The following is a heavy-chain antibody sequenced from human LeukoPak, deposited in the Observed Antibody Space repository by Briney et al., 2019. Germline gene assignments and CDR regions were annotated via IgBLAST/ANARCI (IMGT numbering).Heavy chain of an antibody. CDR3: ARDPKMATIQYYFVF. Sequence: GRSLRLSCAASGFTFSSYAMHWVRQAPGKGLEWVAVISYDGSNKYYADSVKGRFTISRDNSKNTLYLQMNSLRAEDTAVYYCARDPKMATIQYYFVFWGQGTLVTVSS. CDR2: ISYDGSNK. V-gene: IGHV3-30-3*01. CDR1: GFTFSSYA. D-gene: IGHD5-24*01. J-gene: IGHJ4*02.